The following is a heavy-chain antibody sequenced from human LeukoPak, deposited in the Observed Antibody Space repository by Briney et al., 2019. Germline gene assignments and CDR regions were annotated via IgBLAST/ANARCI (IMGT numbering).Heavy chain of an antibody. CDR1: GISFSSYS. J-gene: IGHJ4*02. V-gene: IGHV3-21*01. CDR3: ARGRGTLVSSPGEGRLFDY. D-gene: IGHD3-10*01. Sequence: GGSLRLSCAASGISFSSYSMNWVRQAPGKGLEWASSISGSSSYIYYADSLKGRFTISRDNAKNSLYLQMNSLRAEDTAVYYCARGRGTLVSSPGEGRLFDYWGQGTLVTVSS. CDR2: ISGSSSYI.